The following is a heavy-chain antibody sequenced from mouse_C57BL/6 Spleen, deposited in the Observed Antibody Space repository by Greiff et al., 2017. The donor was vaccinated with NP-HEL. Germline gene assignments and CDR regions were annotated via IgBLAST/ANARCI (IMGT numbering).Heavy chain of an antibody. J-gene: IGHJ4*01. CDR3: APFLVRRDYAMDY. V-gene: IGHV1-7*01. CDR1: GYTFTSYW. D-gene: IGHD2-14*01. CDR2: INPSSGYT. Sequence: QVQLQQSGAELAKPGASVKLSCKASGYTFTSYWMHWVKQRPGQGLEWIGYINPSSGYTKYNQKFKDKATLTADKSSSTAYMQLSSLTYEDSAVYYCAPFLVRRDYAMDYWGQGTSVTVSS.